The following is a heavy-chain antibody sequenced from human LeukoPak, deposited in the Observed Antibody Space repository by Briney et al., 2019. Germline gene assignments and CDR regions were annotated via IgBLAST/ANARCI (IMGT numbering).Heavy chain of an antibody. Sequence: SETLSLTCAVYGGSFSGYYWSWIRQPPGKGLEWIGEINHSGSTNYNPSLKSRVTISVDTSKNQFSLKLSSVTAADTAVYYCARARRAAAAPTLIDYWGQGTLVTVSS. CDR2: INHSGST. J-gene: IGHJ4*02. V-gene: IGHV4-34*01. D-gene: IGHD6-13*01. CDR3: ARARRAAAAPTLIDY. CDR1: GGSFSGYY.